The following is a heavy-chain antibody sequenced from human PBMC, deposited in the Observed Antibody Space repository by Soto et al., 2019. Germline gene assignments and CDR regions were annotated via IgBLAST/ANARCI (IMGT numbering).Heavy chain of an antibody. CDR3: AKDSLAPSGYDGYHYYGMDV. D-gene: IGHD5-12*01. Sequence: QVQLVESGGGVVQPGRSLRLSCAASGFTFSGYGMHWVRQAPGKGLEGVAGISYDGSNKYYADSVKGRFTISRDKSKNTLYLQMNSLRAEDTAEYYCAKDSLAPSGYDGYHYYGMDVWGQGTTVTVSS. J-gene: IGHJ6*02. CDR2: ISYDGSNK. CDR1: GFTFSGYG. V-gene: IGHV3-30*18.